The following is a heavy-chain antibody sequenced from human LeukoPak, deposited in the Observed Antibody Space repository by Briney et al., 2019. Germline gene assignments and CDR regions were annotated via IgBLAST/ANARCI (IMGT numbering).Heavy chain of an antibody. CDR3: ARGRIYYYGSGSRYAKAYYFDY. J-gene: IGHJ4*02. CDR2: ISGSGDNT. V-gene: IGHV3-23*01. Sequence: PGGSLRLSCAASGFTFSSYAMSWVRQAPGKGLEWVSGISGSGDNTYYADSVKGRFTISRENAKNSLYLQMNSLRAGDTAVYYCARGRIYYYGSGSRYAKAYYFDYWGQGTLVTVSS. D-gene: IGHD3-10*01. CDR1: GFTFSSYA.